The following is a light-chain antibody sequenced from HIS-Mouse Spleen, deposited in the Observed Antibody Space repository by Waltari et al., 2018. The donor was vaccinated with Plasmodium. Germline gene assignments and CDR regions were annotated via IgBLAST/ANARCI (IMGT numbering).Light chain of an antibody. J-gene: IGKJ1*01. CDR1: QSISSY. CDR2: AAS. Sequence: DIQMTQSPSSLSASVGDRVTITCRASQSISSYLNWYQQKPGKAPKLLIYAASSLQSGGPSRFSCSGSGTDFTLTISNQQPEDFATYYCQQNYSTWTIGRGTKVEIK. V-gene: IGKV1-39*01. CDR3: QQNYSTWT.